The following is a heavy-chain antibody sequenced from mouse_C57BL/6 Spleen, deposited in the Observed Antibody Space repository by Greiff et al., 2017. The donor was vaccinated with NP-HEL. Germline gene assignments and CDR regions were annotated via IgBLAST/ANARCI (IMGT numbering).Heavy chain of an antibody. V-gene: IGHV5-17*01. J-gene: IGHJ3*01. CDR1: GFSFSDYG. CDR2: ISSGSSTI. Sequence: EVKVVESGGGLVKPGGSLKLSCAASGFSFSDYGVHWVRQAQEKGLEWVAYISSGSSTIYYADTVKGRFTISRDKAKNTLFLQMTSLRYEYTAMYYCARVQFAYWGQGTLVTVSA. CDR3: ARVQFAY.